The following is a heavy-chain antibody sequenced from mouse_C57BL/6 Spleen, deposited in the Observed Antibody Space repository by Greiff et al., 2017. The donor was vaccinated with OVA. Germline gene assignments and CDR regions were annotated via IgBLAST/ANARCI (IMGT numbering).Heavy chain of an antibody. CDR2: IRLKSDNYAT. CDR1: GFTFSNYW. J-gene: IGHJ2*01. Sequence: EVKVEESGGGLVQPGGSMKLSCVASGFTFSNYWMNWVRQSPEKGLEWVAQIRLKSDNYATHYAESVKGRFTISRDDSKSSVYLQMNNLRAEDTGIYYCTGRGYWGKGTTLTVSS. CDR3: TGRGY. V-gene: IGHV6-3*01.